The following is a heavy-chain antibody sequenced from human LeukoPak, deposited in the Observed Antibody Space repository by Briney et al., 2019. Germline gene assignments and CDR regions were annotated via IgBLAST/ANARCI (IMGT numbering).Heavy chain of an antibody. V-gene: IGHV4-34*01. J-gene: IGHJ6*03. CDR2: INHSGST. CDR3: ARGIRSSGWSRGAYYYYYMDV. D-gene: IGHD6-19*01. CDR1: GGSFSGYY. Sequence: SETLSLTCAVYGGSFSGYYWSWIRQPPGKGLEWIGEINHSGSTNYNPSLKSRVTISVDTSKNQFSLKLSSVTAADTAVYYCARGIRSSGWSRGAYYYYYMDVWGKGTTVTVSS.